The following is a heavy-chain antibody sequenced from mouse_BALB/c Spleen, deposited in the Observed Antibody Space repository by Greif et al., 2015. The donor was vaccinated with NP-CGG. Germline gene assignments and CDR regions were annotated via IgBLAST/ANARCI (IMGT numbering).Heavy chain of an antibody. CDR3: ARRYGSFAY. V-gene: IGHV5-12-1*01. CDR1: GFAFSSYD. J-gene: IGHJ3*01. D-gene: IGHD2-10*02. CDR2: ISSGGGST. Sequence: EVKLVESGGGLVKPGGSLKLSCAASGFAFSSYDMSWVRQTPEKRLEWVAYISSGGGSTYYQDTVKGRFTISRDNAKNTLYLQMSSLKSEDTAMYYCARRYGSFAYWGQGTLVTVSA.